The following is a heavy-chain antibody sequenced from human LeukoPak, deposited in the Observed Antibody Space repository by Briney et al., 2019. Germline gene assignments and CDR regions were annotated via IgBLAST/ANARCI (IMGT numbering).Heavy chain of an antibody. CDR3: ARDQLYCSGGICYFEY. CDR1: GFTFSSYW. Sequence: GGSLRLSCAASGFTFSSYWMHWVRHAPGKGLVWVSRINSDGRSTSYADSVKGRFTISRDNTKNTLYLQMNSLRVEDTAVYYCARDQLYCSGGICYFEYCGRGTLVTVSS. V-gene: IGHV3-74*01. CDR2: INSDGRST. D-gene: IGHD2-15*01. J-gene: IGHJ4*02.